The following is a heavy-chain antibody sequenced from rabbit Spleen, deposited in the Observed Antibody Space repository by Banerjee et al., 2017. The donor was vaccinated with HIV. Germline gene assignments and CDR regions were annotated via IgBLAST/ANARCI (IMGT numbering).Heavy chain of an antibody. CDR1: GFSFSNSYD. Sequence: QERLVESGGGLVQPGASLTLTCTASGFSFSNSYDICWVRQAPGKGLEWVACIYTSNLKTYYASWAKGRFTISKTSSTTVTLQMTSLIVADTATYFCARDSGSGPYIDGYFNLWGPGTLVTVS. CDR3: ARDSGSGPYIDGYFNL. V-gene: IGHV1S45*01. D-gene: IGHD1-1*01. J-gene: IGHJ4*01. CDR2: IYTSNLKT.